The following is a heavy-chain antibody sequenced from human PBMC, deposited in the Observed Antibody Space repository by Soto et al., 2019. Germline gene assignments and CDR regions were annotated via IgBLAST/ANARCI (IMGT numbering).Heavy chain of an antibody. D-gene: IGHD2-2*01. CDR1: GASISGNY. V-gene: IGHV4-59*01. Sequence: QVQLQESGPGLVKPSGTLSLTCAVSGASISGNYWRWIRQPPGKGLEWIGFVDDSGSTNYNPSLKGRVILSVETSKNQFSLKLRSVTAADTAGYYCAKDRTRIGGGSRLYYYGMDVWGQGTTVTVSS. J-gene: IGHJ6*02. CDR3: AKDRTRIGGGSRLYYYGMDV. CDR2: VDDSGST.